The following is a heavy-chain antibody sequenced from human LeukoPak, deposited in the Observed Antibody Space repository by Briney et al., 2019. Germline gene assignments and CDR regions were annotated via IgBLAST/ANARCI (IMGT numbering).Heavy chain of an antibody. V-gene: IGHV3-21*01. CDR2: IDGSGNYI. D-gene: IGHD3-22*01. Sequence: GGSLRLSCAASGFTSSSYTMNWIRHAPGEGLEWLSSIDGSGNYISYTNSVTDRFILSRDTATNSLYLQLNSLRAEDTAVYYCARENVEAMMVIDYWGQGTLVTVSS. J-gene: IGHJ4*02. CDR3: ARENVEAMMVIDY. CDR1: GFTSSSYT.